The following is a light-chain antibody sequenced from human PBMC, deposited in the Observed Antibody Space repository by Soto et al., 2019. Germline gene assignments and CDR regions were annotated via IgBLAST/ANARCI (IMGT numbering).Light chain of an antibody. CDR3: EPWDSTPHVL. Sequence: QLVLTQSSSASASLGSSVKLTCTLSSGHSSYIIAWHQQQPGKAPRYLMKLEGSGSYNKGSGVPDRFSGSSSGADRYLTISNLQSEDEADYYCEPWDSTPHVLFGGGTKLTVL. CDR2: LEGSGSY. J-gene: IGLJ2*01. CDR1: SGHSSYI. V-gene: IGLV4-60*03.